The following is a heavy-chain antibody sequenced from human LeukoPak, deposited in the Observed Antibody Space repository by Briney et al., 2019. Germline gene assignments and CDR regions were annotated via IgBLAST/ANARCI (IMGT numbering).Heavy chain of an antibody. J-gene: IGHJ4*02. CDR2: IYSGGST. D-gene: IGHD6-19*01. CDR1: GFTVSSNY. CDR3: ARDTGSGWYYFDY. Sequence: GGSLRLSYAASGFTVSSNYMSWVRQAPGKGLEWVSVIYSGGSTYYADSVKGRFTISRDNSKNTLYLQMNSLRAEDTAVYYCARDTGSGWYYFDYWGQGTLVTVSS. V-gene: IGHV3-53*01.